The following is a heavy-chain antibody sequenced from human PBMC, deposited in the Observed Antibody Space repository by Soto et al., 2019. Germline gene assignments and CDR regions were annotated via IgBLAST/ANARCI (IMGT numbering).Heavy chain of an antibody. Sequence: SETLSLTCAVYGGSFSGYDWSWIRQPPGKGLEWIGEINHSGSTNYNPSLKSRVTISVDTSKNQFSLKLSSVTAADTAVYYCARGITGTTHVYYYGMDVWGQGTTVTVSS. D-gene: IGHD1-7*01. CDR2: INHSGST. V-gene: IGHV4-34*01. CDR1: GGSFSGYD. J-gene: IGHJ6*02. CDR3: ARGITGTTHVYYYGMDV.